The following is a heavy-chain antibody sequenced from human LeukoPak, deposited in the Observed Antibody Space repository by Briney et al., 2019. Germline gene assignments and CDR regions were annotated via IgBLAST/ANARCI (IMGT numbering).Heavy chain of an antibody. D-gene: IGHD6-13*01. V-gene: IGHV3-30-3*01. CDR3: ARGEQQQLALSPIDY. CDR2: ISYDGSNK. Sequence: PGGSLRLSCAASGFTFSSYAMHWVRQAPGKGLEWVAVISYDGSNKYYADSVKGRFTISRDNSKNTLYLQMNSLRAEDTAVYYCARGEQQQLALSPIDYWGQGTLVTVSS. CDR1: GFTFSSYA. J-gene: IGHJ4*02.